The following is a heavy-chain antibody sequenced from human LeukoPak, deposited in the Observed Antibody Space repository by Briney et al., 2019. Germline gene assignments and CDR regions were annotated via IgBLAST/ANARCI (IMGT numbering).Heavy chain of an antibody. CDR1: GFTFSSYA. V-gene: IGHV3-23*01. Sequence: PGGSLRLSCAASGFTFSSYAMSWVRQAPGKGLEWVSAISGSGGSTYYADSVKGRFTISRDNSKNTLYLQMNSLRAEDTAVYYCAKDTTGFGEFNHYYYGMDVWGQGTTVTVSS. CDR3: AKDTTGFGEFNHYYYGMDV. CDR2: ISGSGGST. J-gene: IGHJ6*02. D-gene: IGHD3-10*01.